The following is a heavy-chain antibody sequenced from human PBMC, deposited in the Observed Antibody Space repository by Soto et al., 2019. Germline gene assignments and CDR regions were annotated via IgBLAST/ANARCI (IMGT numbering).Heavy chain of an antibody. CDR1: GYTFNRHY. V-gene: IGHV1-46*02. CDR3: AKRRGVGLTRSSFDY. D-gene: IGHD1-26*01. Sequence: QVQLVQSGAEVRKSGASVKVSCKASGYTFNRHYIQWVGQAPGQGLEWMGMIDPSGGDTNYAKKFQGRVTLTSDTSTSTVYMELSSLRSEDTAVYYCAKRRGVGLTRSSFDYWGPGTLVIVSS. CDR2: IDPSGGDT. J-gene: IGHJ4*02.